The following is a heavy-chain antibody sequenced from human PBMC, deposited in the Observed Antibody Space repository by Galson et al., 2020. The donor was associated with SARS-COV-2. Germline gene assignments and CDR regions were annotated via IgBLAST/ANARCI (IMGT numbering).Heavy chain of an antibody. D-gene: IGHD2-21*02. CDR1: GYTLTELS. CDR3: ATGVVVTAINYYYYGMDV. J-gene: IGHJ6*02. CDR2: FDTEDGET. Sequence: ASVKVSCKVSGYTLTELSMHWVRQAPGKGLEWMGGFDTEDGETIYAQKFQGRVTMTEDTSTDTAYMELSSLRSEDTAVYYCATGVVVTAINYYYYGMDVWGQGTTVTVSS. V-gene: IGHV1-24*01.